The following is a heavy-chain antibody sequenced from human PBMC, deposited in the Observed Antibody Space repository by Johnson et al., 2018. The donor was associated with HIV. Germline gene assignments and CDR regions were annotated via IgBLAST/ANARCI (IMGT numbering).Heavy chain of an antibody. CDR3: ARPILRWRDDAFDI. V-gene: IGHV3-7*01. CDR2: IKQDGSEK. D-gene: IGHD4-23*01. Sequence: MQLVESGGGLVQPGGSLRLSCAASGFTFSSYWMSWVRQAPGKGLEWVANIKQDGSEKYYVDSVKGRFTISRDNAKNSLYLQMNSLRAEDTAVYYCARPILRWRDDAFDIWGQGTMVTVSS. J-gene: IGHJ3*02. CDR1: GFTFSSYW.